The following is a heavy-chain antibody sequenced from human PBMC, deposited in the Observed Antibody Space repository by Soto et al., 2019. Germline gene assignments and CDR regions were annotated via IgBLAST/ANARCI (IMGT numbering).Heavy chain of an antibody. CDR2: IYYSGST. CDR3: ARKRTYFDY. J-gene: IGHJ4*02. CDR1: GGSISSSSYY. V-gene: IGHV4-39*01. Sequence: SETLSLTCTPSGGSISSSSYYGGWIRQPPGKVLGWIGSIYYSGSTYYSPSLKSRITISVDPSKIQFSLKLSSVTAADTAVYYCARKRTYFDYCGQGPRVTVSS.